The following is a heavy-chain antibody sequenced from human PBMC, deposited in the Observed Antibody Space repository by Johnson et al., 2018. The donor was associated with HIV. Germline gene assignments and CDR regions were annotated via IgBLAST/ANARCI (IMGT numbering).Heavy chain of an antibody. D-gene: IGHD2-15*01. V-gene: IGHV3-23*04. J-gene: IGHJ3*02. CDR3: ARGYCSGGSCYSEDAFDI. CDR2: ISGSGDST. CDR1: GFTFSSYA. Sequence: VQLVESGGGLVQRGGSLRLSCAASGFTFSSYAMSWVRQAPGKGLEWVSAISGSGDSTYYADSVTGRFTISRDNSKNTLYLQMNSLRAGDTAVYYCARGYCSGGSCYSEDAFDIWGQGTMVTVSS.